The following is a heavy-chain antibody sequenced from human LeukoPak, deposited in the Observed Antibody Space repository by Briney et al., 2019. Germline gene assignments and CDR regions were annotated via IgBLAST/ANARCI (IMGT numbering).Heavy chain of an antibody. CDR1: GYTFTSYG. CDR3: ARDPYVDTAMVPGY. J-gene: IGHJ4*02. Sequence: ASVKVSCKASGYTFTSYGISWVRQAPGQGLEWMGWISAYNGNTNYAQKLQGRVTMTTDTSTSTAYMELRRLRSDDTAVYYCARDPYVDTAMVPGYWGQGTLVTVSS. CDR2: ISAYNGNT. D-gene: IGHD5-18*01. V-gene: IGHV1-18*01.